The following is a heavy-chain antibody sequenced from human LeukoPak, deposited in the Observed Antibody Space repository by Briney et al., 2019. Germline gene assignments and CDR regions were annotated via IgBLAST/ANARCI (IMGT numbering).Heavy chain of an antibody. CDR2: ISSSSSYI. V-gene: IGHV3-21*01. CDR3: ATIANLGYYDHY. Sequence: GGSLRLSCAASGFTFSSYSMNWVRHAPGKGLELVSSISSSSSYIYYADSVKGRFTISRDNAKNSLYLQMNSLRAEDTAVYYCATIANLGYYDHYWGQGTLVTVSS. J-gene: IGHJ4*02. D-gene: IGHD3-22*01. CDR1: GFTFSSYS.